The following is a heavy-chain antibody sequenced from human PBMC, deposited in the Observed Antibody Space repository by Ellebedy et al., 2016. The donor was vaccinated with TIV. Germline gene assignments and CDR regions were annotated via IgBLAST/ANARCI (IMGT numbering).Heavy chain of an antibody. D-gene: IGHD2-21*02. Sequence: ASVKVSXXASGYTFTSYYMHWVRQAPGQGFEWMGIINPSGGSTTYAQKFQGRVTMTRDTSTSTVYMELSSLRSEDTAVYYCRCGGDTFDIWGQGTMVTVSS. CDR2: INPSGGST. J-gene: IGHJ3*02. CDR3: RCGGDTFDI. V-gene: IGHV1-46*01. CDR1: GYTFTSYY.